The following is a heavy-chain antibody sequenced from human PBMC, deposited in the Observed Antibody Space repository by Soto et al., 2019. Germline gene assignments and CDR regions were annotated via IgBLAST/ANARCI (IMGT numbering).Heavy chain of an antibody. J-gene: IGHJ4*02. CDR3: ARVERGITIFGVVIPPFDY. D-gene: IGHD3-3*01. CDR2: ISSSGSTI. CDR1: GFTFSDYH. V-gene: IGHV3-11*01. Sequence: GGSLRLSCAASGFTFSDYHMSWIRQAPGKGLEWVSYISSSGSTIFYADSVKGRFTISRDNAKNSLYLQMNSLGAEDTAVYYYARVERGITIFGVVIPPFDYWGQGTLVTVSS.